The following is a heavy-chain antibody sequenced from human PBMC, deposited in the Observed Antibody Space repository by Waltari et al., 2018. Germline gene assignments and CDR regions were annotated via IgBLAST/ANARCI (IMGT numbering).Heavy chain of an antibody. D-gene: IGHD6-19*01. CDR3: ARVGAVARGYWFDP. Sequence: EVQLVESGGGLVQPGGSLRLSCAASGFTFSSYWMHWVRQAPGKGLVWVSRINSDGSSTSYADSVKGRFTISRDNAKNTLYLQMNSLRAEDTAVYYCARVGAVARGYWFDPWGQGTLVTVSS. J-gene: IGHJ5*02. V-gene: IGHV3-74*01. CDR1: GFTFSSYW. CDR2: INSDGSST.